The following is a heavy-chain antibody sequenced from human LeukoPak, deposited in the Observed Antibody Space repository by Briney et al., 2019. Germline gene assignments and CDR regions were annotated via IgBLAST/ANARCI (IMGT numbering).Heavy chain of an antibody. J-gene: IGHJ5*02. V-gene: IGHV1-2*02. CDR1: GYTFTGYY. CDR3: ARDSGSRLRSAFDP. CDR2: INLNIGGT. D-gene: IGHD4-17*01. Sequence: ASVKVSCKASGYTFTGYYIHWVRQAPGQGLEWMGWINLNIGGTNYAQKFQGRVTMTSDTSISTAYMDLTRLNSDDTAVYYCARDSGSRLRSAFDPWGQGTLVTVSS.